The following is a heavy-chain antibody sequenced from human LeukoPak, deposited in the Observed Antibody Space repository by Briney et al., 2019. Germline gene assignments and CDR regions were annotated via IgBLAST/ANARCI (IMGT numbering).Heavy chain of an antibody. D-gene: IGHD6-13*01. Sequence: PGGSLRLSCAASGFTFSSYSMNWVRQAPGKWLEWVSSISSSSSYIYYADSVKGRFTISRDNAKNSLYLQMNSLRAEDTAVYYCARDRGWGPIAAAGFDYWGQGTLVTVSS. CDR2: ISSSSSYI. CDR1: GFTFSSYS. CDR3: ARDRGWGPIAAAGFDY. J-gene: IGHJ4*02. V-gene: IGHV3-21*01.